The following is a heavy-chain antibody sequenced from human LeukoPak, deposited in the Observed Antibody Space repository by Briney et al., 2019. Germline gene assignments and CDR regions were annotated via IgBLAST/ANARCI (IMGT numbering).Heavy chain of an antibody. Sequence: GGSLRLSCAASGFSFRTYEMTWVRQAPGKGLEWVSHISTSGSTINYADSVKGRFTISRDNAKNSLYLQLNSLRAEDTAVYYCARGTLRSGYYVYYFDYWGQGTLVTVSS. J-gene: IGHJ4*02. CDR1: GFSFRTYE. CDR2: ISTSGSTI. D-gene: IGHD3-22*01. V-gene: IGHV3-48*03. CDR3: ARGTLRSGYYVYYFDY.